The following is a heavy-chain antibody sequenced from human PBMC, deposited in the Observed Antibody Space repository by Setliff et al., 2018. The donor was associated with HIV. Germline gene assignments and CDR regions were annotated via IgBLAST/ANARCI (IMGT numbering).Heavy chain of an antibody. CDR2: FYHSGST. V-gene: IGHV4-39*07. D-gene: IGHD3-9*01. CDR1: GVSIISSSYY. J-gene: IGHJ4*02. Sequence: SETLSLTCTVSGVSIISSSYYWGWVRPPPGKGLEWIASFYHSGSTYSNPSLKSRVTISVDTSKNQFSLKLSSVTAADAAVYYCSRSFYFDTTGPWYFDFWGQGTLVTVSS. CDR3: SRSFYFDTTGPWYFDF.